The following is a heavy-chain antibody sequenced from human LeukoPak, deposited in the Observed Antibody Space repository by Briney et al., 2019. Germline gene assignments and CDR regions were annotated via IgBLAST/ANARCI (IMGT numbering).Heavy chain of an antibody. CDR3: ASGGYYDFWSGYRFRNPPPDAFDI. D-gene: IGHD3-3*01. Sequence: SQTLSLTCTVSGGSISSGSYYWSWIRQPAGKGLEWIGRIYTSGSTNYNPSLKSRVTISVDTSKNQFSLKLSSVTAADTAVYYCASGGYYDFWSGYRFRNPPPDAFDIWGQGTMVTVSS. CDR2: IYTSGST. CDR1: GGSISSGSYY. J-gene: IGHJ3*02. V-gene: IGHV4-61*02.